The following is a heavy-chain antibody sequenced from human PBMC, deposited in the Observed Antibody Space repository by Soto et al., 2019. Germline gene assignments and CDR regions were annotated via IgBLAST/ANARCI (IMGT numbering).Heavy chain of an antibody. J-gene: IGHJ4*02. CDR1: GFTFSSYW. Sequence: EVQLVESGGGLVQPGGSLRLSCAASGFTFSSYWMSWVRQAPGKGLEWVANMNQDGSQKYYVDSVKGRFTISRDNAKNSLYLQMNSLRAEDTAVYYCARDDGWGWHRFDSWGQVTLLTVSS. CDR2: MNQDGSQK. CDR3: ARDDGWGWHRFDS. V-gene: IGHV3-7*01. D-gene: IGHD3-16*01.